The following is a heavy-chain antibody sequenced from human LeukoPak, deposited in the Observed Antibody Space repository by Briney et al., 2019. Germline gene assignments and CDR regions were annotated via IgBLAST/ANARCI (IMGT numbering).Heavy chain of an antibody. Sequence: VASMKVSCKSSGFTFTDYYIHWVRQAPGQGLEWMGYIGPYSSATSSPQEFQGRVTMTRDTSMSTAYMELTRLTSDDTAVYYCAREGNGLLSKDFDYWGQGTLVTVSS. D-gene: IGHD2/OR15-2a*01. V-gene: IGHV1-2*02. CDR2: IGPYSSAT. CDR3: AREGNGLLSKDFDY. CDR1: GFTFTDYY. J-gene: IGHJ4*02.